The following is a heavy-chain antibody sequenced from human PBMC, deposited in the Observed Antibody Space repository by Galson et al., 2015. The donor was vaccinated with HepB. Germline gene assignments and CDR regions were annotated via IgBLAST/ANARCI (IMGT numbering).Heavy chain of an antibody. V-gene: IGHV1-18*04. D-gene: IGHD2-15*01. CDR1: GYMFDSYG. Sequence: SVKVSCKASGYMFDSYGISWVRQAPGQGLEWLGWISGYNGKANYAQKFQGRVTMTTDTSTNTAYMELRSLRSDDTAVHYCAREVPYCSGGTCSRLYYYGMDVWGQGTTVTVSS. CDR2: ISGYNGKA. CDR3: AREVPYCSGGTCSRLYYYGMDV. J-gene: IGHJ6*02.